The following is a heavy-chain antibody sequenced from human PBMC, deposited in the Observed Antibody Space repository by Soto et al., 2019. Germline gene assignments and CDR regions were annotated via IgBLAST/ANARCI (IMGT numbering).Heavy chain of an antibody. CDR1: GCTRSSYD. V-gene: IGHV3-23*01. D-gene: IGHD3-3*01. J-gene: IGHJ4*02. CDR3: AKDPYYDFWSGYYFDY. CDR2: ISGSGGST. Sequence: ALKRSCVASGCTRSSYDMSWVRQAPGKGLEWVSAISGSGGSTYYADSVKGRFTISRDNSKNTLYLQMNSLRAEDTAVYYCAKDPYYDFWSGYYFDYWGQGTLVTVSS.